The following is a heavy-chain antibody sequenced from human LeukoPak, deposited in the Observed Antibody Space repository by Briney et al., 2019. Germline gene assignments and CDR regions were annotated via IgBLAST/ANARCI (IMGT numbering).Heavy chain of an antibody. V-gene: IGHV3-53*01. Sequence: GGSLRLSCAASGFTVSSNYMSWVRQAPGKGLEWVSVIYSGGSTYYADSVKGRFTISRDNSKNTLYLQMNSLRAEDTALYYCARAHYYDSSGYSLGDYWGQGTLVTVSS. J-gene: IGHJ4*02. CDR1: GFTVSSNY. CDR3: ARAHYYDSSGYSLGDY. CDR2: IYSGGST. D-gene: IGHD3-22*01.